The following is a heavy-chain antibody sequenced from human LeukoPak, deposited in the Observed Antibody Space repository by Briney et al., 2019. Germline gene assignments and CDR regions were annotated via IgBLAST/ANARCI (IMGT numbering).Heavy chain of an antibody. J-gene: IGHJ5*02. D-gene: IGHD2-2*01. CDR2: IYPGDSRT. CDR1: GYSFTSYW. V-gene: IGHV5-51*01. Sequence: MLGESLKISCKGIGYSFTSYWIGWVRQMPGKGMEWMGVIYPGDSRTRYNPSFQGQVTISVDKSISTAYLQWVSLKASDTAMYYCACREFTSTWSYPWGQGTLVTVSS. CDR3: ACREFTSTWSYP.